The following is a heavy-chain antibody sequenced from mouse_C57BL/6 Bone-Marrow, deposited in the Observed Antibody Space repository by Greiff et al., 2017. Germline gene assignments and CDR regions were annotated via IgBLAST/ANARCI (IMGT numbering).Heavy chain of an antibody. V-gene: IGHV8-12*01. CDR1: GFSLSTSGMG. Sequence: QVQLKESGPGILQSSQTLSLTCSFSGFSLSTSGMGVSWLRQPSGKGLEWLAHLYWDDDKRSTPSLKSRLTISKDTSRNQVCLKITSVHTADTATYYYARGASCDYDEGYWYFDVWGTGTTVTVSS. J-gene: IGHJ1*03. D-gene: IGHD2-4*01. CDR2: LYWDDDK. CDR3: ARGASCDYDEGYWYFDV.